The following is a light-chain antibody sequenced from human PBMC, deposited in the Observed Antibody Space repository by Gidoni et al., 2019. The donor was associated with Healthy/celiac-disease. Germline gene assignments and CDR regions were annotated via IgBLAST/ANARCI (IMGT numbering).Light chain of an antibody. V-gene: IGLV3-21*02. Sequence: SYVLTQPPPVSVAPGQTARITCGGNNIGSKSVHWYQQKPGQAPVLVVYDASDRPSGIPERFSGSNSGNTATLTISRVEAGDEADYYCQVWDSSSDHPGVVFGGGTKLTVL. CDR1: NIGSKS. CDR3: QVWDSSSDHPGVV. J-gene: IGLJ2*01. CDR2: DAS.